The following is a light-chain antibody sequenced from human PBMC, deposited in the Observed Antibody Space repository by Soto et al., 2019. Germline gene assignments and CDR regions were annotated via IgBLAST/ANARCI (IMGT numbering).Light chain of an antibody. Sequence: QSVLTQPASVSGSPGQSITISCTGTSSDVGAYNRDSWYQQHSGKAPKLMIYEVSNRPSGVSNRFSGSKSGNTASLTISGLQAEDEADYYCLSYTTSTSYVFGTGTKLTVL. CDR3: LSYTTSTSYV. CDR2: EVS. V-gene: IGLV2-14*01. J-gene: IGLJ1*01. CDR1: SSDVGAYNR.